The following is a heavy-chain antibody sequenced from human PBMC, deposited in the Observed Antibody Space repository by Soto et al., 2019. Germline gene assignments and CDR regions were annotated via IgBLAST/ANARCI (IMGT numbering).Heavy chain of an antibody. CDR3: ARGISGYDISDRFDP. CDR1: GGSFSGYY. V-gene: IGHV4-34*01. CDR2: INHSGST. Sequence: SETLSLTCAVYGGSFSGYYWSWIRQPPGKGLEWIGEINHSGSTNYNPSLKSRVTISVDTSKNQFSLKLSSVTAADTAVYYCARGISGYDISDRFDPWGQGTLVTVSS. J-gene: IGHJ5*02. D-gene: IGHD5-12*01.